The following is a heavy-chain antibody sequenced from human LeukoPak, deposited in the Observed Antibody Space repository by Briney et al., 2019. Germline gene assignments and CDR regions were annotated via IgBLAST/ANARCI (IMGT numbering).Heavy chain of an antibody. V-gene: IGHV4-31*03. CDR1: GGSISSGGYY. D-gene: IGHD4-17*01. Sequence: SETLSLTCTVSGGSISSGGYYWSWIRQHPGKGLEWIGYIYYSGSTYYNPSLKSRVTISVDTSKSQFSLKLSSVTAADTAVYYCARTDYGVDDYWGQGTLVTVSS. J-gene: IGHJ4*02. CDR3: ARTDYGVDDY. CDR2: IYYSGST.